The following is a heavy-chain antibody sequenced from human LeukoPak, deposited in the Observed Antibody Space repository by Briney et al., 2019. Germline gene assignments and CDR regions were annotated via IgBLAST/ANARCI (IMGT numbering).Heavy chain of an antibody. V-gene: IGHV3-23*01. D-gene: IGHD6-19*01. CDR3: AKKISAAVAGDFRY. CDR2: ISGSGGST. Sequence: ETLSLTCTVSGGSIRSSYYYWGWIRQPPGKGLEWVSAISGSGGSTYYADSVKGRFTISRDNFKNTLYLQMNSLRAEDTAVYYCAKKISAAVAGDFRYWGQGTLVTVSS. CDR1: GGSIRSSYYY. J-gene: IGHJ4*02.